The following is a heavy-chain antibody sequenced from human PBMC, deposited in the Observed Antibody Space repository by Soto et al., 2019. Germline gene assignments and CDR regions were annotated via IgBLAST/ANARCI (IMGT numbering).Heavy chain of an antibody. J-gene: IGHJ4*02. Sequence: GSLRLSCAASGFTFSDYNMHWVRQAPGKGLEWVALISSDGSNKYYADSVKGRFTISRDNSKNMLYLQMNSLRAEDTAVYYCAKDKGYTYGQAFDYWGQGTLVTVSS. CDR1: GFTFSDYN. CDR3: AKDKGYTYGQAFDY. D-gene: IGHD5-18*01. CDR2: ISSDGSNK. V-gene: IGHV3-30*18.